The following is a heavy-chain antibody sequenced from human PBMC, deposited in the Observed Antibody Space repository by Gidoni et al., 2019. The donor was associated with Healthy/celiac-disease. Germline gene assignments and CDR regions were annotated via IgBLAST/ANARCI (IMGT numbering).Heavy chain of an antibody. V-gene: IGHV4-30-4*01. CDR2: IYSSGRT. D-gene: IGHD3-16*02. J-gene: IGHJ4*02. CDR1: GGPISSGYYY. CDR3: ARGVITFGGVIVPFDY. Sequence: QVQLQESGPGLVKPSQTLSLTCTFSGGPISSGYYYWSWIRQPPGKGLEWTGYIYSSGRTYYIPSLKSRVTISVDTSKNQFSLKLSSVTAADTAVYYCARGVITFGGVIVPFDYWGQGTLVTVSS.